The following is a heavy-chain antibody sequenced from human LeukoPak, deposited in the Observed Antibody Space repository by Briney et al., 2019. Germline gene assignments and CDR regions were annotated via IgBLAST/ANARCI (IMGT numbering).Heavy chain of an antibody. CDR1: GGTFSSYA. D-gene: IGHD3-22*01. CDR3: ARGPDYYDSSGYYIH. CDR2: IIPIFGTA. Sequence: GASVKVSCKASGGTFSSYAISWVRQAPGRGLEWMGRIIPIFGTANYAQKFQGRVTITTDESTSTAYMELSSLRSEDTAVYYCARGPDYYDSSGYYIHWGQGTLVTVSS. V-gene: IGHV1-69*05. J-gene: IGHJ4*02.